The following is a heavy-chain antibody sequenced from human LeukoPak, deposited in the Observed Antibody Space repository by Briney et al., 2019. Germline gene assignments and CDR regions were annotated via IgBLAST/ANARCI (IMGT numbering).Heavy chain of an antibody. CDR2: ISWNSGSI. Sequence: AGRSLRLSCAASGFTFDDYAMHWVRQAPGKGLEWVSCISWNSGSICYADSVKGRFTISRDNAKNSLYLQMNSLRAEDTALYYCAKDSYYDILTGYYIFDYWGQGTLVTVSS. D-gene: IGHD3-9*01. V-gene: IGHV3-9*01. CDR1: GFTFDDYA. J-gene: IGHJ4*02. CDR3: AKDSYYDILTGYYIFDY.